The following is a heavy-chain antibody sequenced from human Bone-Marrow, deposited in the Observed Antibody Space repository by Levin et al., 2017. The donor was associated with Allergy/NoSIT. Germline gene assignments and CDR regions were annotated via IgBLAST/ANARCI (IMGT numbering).Heavy chain of an antibody. CDR2: IKQDGSEK. CDR1: GFTFSSYW. J-gene: IGHJ6*02. V-gene: IGHV3-7*01. CDR3: ARDSIVVVPADIVLGLGSNYYDYGMDV. Sequence: GESPKISCAASGFTFSSYWMSWVRQAPGKGLEWVANIKQDGSEKYYVDSVKGRFTISRDNAKNSLYLQMNSLRAEDTAVYYCARDSIVVVPADIVLGLGSNYYDYGMDVWGQGTTVTVSS. D-gene: IGHD2-2*01.